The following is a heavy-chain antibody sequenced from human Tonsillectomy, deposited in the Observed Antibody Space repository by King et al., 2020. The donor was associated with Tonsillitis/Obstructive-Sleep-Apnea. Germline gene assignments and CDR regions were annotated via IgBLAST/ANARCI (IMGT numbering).Heavy chain of an antibody. V-gene: IGHV5-10-1*03. J-gene: IGHJ2*01. CDR2: IDHSDYDT. CDR1: GYSFTSYW. CDR3: AGRGGHYYSGGSYRSSYWYFYL. D-gene: IGHD3-22*01. Sequence: VQLVESGAEVKKPGESLRISCKGSGYSFTSYWISWVRQMPGKGLEWMGRIDHSDYDTNYRASLQGHVTISSDKSISTAYLQRSSLKASDTARYYCAGRGGHYYSGGSYRSSYWYFYLWGRGTLDTVSS.